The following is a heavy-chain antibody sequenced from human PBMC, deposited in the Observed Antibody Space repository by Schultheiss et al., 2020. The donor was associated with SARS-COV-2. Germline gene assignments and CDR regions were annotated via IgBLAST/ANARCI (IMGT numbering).Heavy chain of an antibody. CDR2: ISGSGGTT. CDR1: GFTFSSYW. J-gene: IGHJ4*02. CDR3: AKVHGFGEFLDPIDY. D-gene: IGHD3-10*01. V-gene: IGHV3-23*01. Sequence: GGSLRLSCAASGFTFSSYWMSWVRQAPGKGLERVSSISGSGGTTYYADSVKGRFAISRDNSKNTLDLQMNSLRAEDTAVYYCAKVHGFGEFLDPIDYWGQGTLVTVSS.